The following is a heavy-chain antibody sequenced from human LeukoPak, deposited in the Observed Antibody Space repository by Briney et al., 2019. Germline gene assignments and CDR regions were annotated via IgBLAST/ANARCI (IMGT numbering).Heavy chain of an antibody. D-gene: IGHD2/OR15-2a*01. V-gene: IGHV4-34*01. CDR2: INHSGST. J-gene: IGHJ4*02. Sequence: SETLSLTCAVYGGSFSGYYWSWIRQPPGKGLEWIGEINHSGSTNYNPSLKSRGTISVDTSKNQFSLKLSSVTAAETAVYYCARGGIVPYYFDYWGQGTLVTVSS. CDR1: GGSFSGYY. CDR3: ARGGIVPYYFDY.